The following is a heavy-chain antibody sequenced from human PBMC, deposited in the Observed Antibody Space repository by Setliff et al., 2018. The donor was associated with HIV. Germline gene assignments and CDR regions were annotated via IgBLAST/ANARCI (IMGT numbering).Heavy chain of an antibody. Sequence: SETLSLTCAVYGGSFSGYYWSWIRQPPGKGLEWIGEINHSGSTNYNPSLKSRVTISVDTSKNQFSLKLSSVTAADTAVYYCARGRDKYGPIDYWGQGTLVTVSS. D-gene: IGHD3-10*01. CDR3: ARGRDKYGPIDY. CDR1: GGSFSGYY. V-gene: IGHV4-34*01. J-gene: IGHJ4*02. CDR2: INHSGST.